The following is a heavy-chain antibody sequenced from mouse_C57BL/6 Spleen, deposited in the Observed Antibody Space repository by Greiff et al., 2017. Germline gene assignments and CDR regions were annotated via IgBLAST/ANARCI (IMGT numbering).Heavy chain of an antibody. CDR1: GFNIKDDY. J-gene: IGHJ3*01. CDR2: IDPENGDT. Sequence: EVQGVESGAELVRPGASVKLSCTASGFNIKDDYMHWVKQRPEQGLEWIGWIDPENGDTEYASKFQGKATITADTSSNTAYLQLSSLTSEDTAVYYCTTSRYSNPFAYWCQGTLVTVSA. V-gene: IGHV14-4*01. CDR3: TTSRYSNPFAY. D-gene: IGHD2-5*01.